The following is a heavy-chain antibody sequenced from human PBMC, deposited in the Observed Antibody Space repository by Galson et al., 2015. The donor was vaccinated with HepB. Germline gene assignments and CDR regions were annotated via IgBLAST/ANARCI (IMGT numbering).Heavy chain of an antibody. V-gene: IGHV1-46*01. CDR2: INPSGGST. CDR3: ARDRVVVVPIAMYYYYGMDV. J-gene: IGHJ6*02. CDR1: GCTFTSYY. Sequence: SVKVSCKASGCTFTSYYMHWVRQAPGQGLEWMGIINPSGGSTSYAQKFQGRVTMTRDTSTSTVYMELSSLRSEDTAVYYCARDRVVVVPIAMYYYYGMDVWGQGTTVTVSS. D-gene: IGHD2-2*01.